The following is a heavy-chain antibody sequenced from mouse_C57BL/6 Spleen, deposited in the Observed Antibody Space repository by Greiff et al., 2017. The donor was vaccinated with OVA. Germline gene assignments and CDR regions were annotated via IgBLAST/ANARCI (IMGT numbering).Heavy chain of an antibody. CDR2: IWSGGST. CDR1: GFSLTSYG. J-gene: IGHJ1*03. D-gene: IGHD2-4*01. Sequence: FQLQQSGPGLVQPSQSLSITCTVSGFSLTSYGVHWVRQSPGKGMEWLGVIWSGGSTDYNAAFISRLSIRKDNSKSQVFFKMNSLQADDTAIYYCARNGGLRDWYFDVWGTGTTVTVSS. V-gene: IGHV2-2*01. CDR3: ARNGGLRDWYFDV.